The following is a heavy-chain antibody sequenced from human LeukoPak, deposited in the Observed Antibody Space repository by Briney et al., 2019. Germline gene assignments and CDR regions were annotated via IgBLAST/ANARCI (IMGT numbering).Heavy chain of an antibody. CDR3: TRAITYFYGSVTYDWFDS. V-gene: IGHV3-74*01. J-gene: IGHJ5*01. CDR1: GFTFSSYW. D-gene: IGHD3-10*01. Sequence: PGGSLRLSCEASGFTFSSYWMHWVRKTPGKGLMWVARIKSDGSTIYADSVQGRFTISRDNAKNMVYLQMNSLRDDDTAIYYCTRAITYFYGSVTYDWFDSWGQGTRVTVSS. CDR2: IKSDGST.